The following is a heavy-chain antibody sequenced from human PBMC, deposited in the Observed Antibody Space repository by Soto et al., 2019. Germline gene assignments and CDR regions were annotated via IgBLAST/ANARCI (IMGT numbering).Heavy chain of an antibody. V-gene: IGHV3-30*03. CDR2: ISYDGSNK. D-gene: IGHD3-3*01. Sequence: GGSLRLSCAASGFTFSSYGMHWVRQAPGKGLEWVAVISYDGSNKYYADSVKGRFTISRDNSKNTLYLQMNSLRAEDTAVYYCARAGPRITIFGVVEYYYYGMDVWGQGTTVTLSS. CDR3: ARAGPRITIFGVVEYYYYGMDV. J-gene: IGHJ6*02. CDR1: GFTFSSYG.